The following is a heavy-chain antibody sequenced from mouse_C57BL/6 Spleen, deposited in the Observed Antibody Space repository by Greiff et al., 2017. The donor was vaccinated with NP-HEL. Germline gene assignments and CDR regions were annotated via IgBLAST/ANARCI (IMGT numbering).Heavy chain of an antibody. Sequence: EVQLVESGEGLVKPGGSLKLSCAASGFTFSSYAMSWVRQTPEKRLEWVAYISSGGDYIYYADTVKGRFTISRDNARNTLYLQMSSLKSEDTAMYYCTRVYYDYDGFAYWGQRTLVTVSA. CDR2: ISSGGDYI. D-gene: IGHD2-4*01. V-gene: IGHV5-9-1*02. CDR3: TRVYYDYDGFAY. CDR1: GFTFSSYA. J-gene: IGHJ3*01.